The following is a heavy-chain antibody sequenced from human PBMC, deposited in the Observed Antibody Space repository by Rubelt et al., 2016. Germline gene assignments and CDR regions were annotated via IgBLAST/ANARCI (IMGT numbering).Heavy chain of an antibody. V-gene: IGHV1-69*06. D-gene: IGHD2-21*01. CDR2: IIPIFGTA. J-gene: IGHJ4*02. CDR3: ARGSWGGDPDY. CDR1: GGTFSSYA. Sequence: QVQLVQSGAEVKKPGSSVKVSCKASGGTFSSYAISWVRQAPGQGLELMGGIIPIFGTANFAQKFQGRVNMTRNTSISTAYMELSSLGSEDTAVYYCARGSWGGDPDYWGQGTLVTVSS.